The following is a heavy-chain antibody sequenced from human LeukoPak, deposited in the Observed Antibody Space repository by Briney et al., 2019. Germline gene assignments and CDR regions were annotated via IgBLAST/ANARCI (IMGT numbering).Heavy chain of an antibody. Sequence: SGGSLILSCAASGFTFSSYAMSWVRQAPGKGLEWVSAISGSGGSTYYADSVKGRFTISRDNSKNTLYLQMNSLRAEDTAVYYCAKVSTVTTPYFDYWGQGTLVTVSS. J-gene: IGHJ4*02. V-gene: IGHV3-23*01. D-gene: IGHD4-17*01. CDR2: ISGSGGST. CDR3: AKVSTVTTPYFDY. CDR1: GFTFSSYA.